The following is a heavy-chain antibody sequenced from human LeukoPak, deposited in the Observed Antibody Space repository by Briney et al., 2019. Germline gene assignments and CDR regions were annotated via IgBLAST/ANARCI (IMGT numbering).Heavy chain of an antibody. D-gene: IGHD6-19*01. Sequence: SETLSLTCTVSGGSISSSSYYWGWIRQPPGKGLEWIGSIYYSGSTYYNPSLKSRVTISVDTSKNQFSLTLSSVTAADTAVYYCARALRSGWTFDYWGQGTLVTVSS. V-gene: IGHV4-39*07. CDR2: IYYSGST. CDR3: ARALRSGWTFDY. J-gene: IGHJ4*02. CDR1: GGSISSSSYY.